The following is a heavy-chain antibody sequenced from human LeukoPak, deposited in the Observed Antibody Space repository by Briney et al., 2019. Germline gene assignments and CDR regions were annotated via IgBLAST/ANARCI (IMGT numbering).Heavy chain of an antibody. CDR3: ARHSYYYDSSGYYDYYFDC. Sequence: SETLSLTCTVSGGSISSGSYYWGWIRQPPGKVLEWIGSIYYSGSTYYNPSLKSRVTISVDTSKNQFSLKLSSVTAADTAVYYCARHSYYYDSSGYYDYYFDCWGQGTLVTVSS. CDR1: GGSISSGSYY. D-gene: IGHD3-22*01. V-gene: IGHV4-39*01. CDR2: IYYSGST. J-gene: IGHJ4*02.